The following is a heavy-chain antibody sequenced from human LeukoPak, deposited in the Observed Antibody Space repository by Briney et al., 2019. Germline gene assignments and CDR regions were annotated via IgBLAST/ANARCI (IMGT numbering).Heavy chain of an antibody. CDR2: IYYSGST. CDR3: ARDAGPYYFDY. V-gene: IGHV4-59*01. Sequence: SETLSLTCTVSGGSISSYYWSWIRQPPGKGLEWIGYIYYSGSTNYNPSLKSRVTISVDTSKNQFSLKLSSVTAADTAVYYCARDAGPYYFDYWGQGTLVTVSS. J-gene: IGHJ4*02. CDR1: GGSISSYY.